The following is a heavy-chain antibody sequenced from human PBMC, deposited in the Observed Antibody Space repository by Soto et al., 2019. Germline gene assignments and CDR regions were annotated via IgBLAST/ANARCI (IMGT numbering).Heavy chain of an antibody. D-gene: IGHD3-10*01. Sequence: PSETLSLTCTVSGGSISSYYWSWIRQPPGKGLEWIGYIYYSGSTNYNPSLKSRVTISVDTSKNQFSLKLSSVTAADTAVYYCARDRMVRGPNYYYYYGMDVWGQGTTVTVSS. CDR3: ARDRMVRGPNYYYYYGMDV. CDR1: GGSISSYY. J-gene: IGHJ6*02. CDR2: IYYSGST. V-gene: IGHV4-59*01.